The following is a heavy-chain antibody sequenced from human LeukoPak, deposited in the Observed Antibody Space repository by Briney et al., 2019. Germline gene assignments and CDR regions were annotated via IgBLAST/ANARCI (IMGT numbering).Heavy chain of an antibody. D-gene: IGHD2-15*01. Sequence: PSETLSLTCTVSGGSISSYYWSWIRQPPGKGLEWIGYIYYSGSTNYNPSLKSRVTISVDTSKNQFSLKLSSVTAADTAVYHCARSGEGYYYGMDVWGQGTTVTVSS. CDR1: GGSISSYY. CDR2: IYYSGST. CDR3: ARSGEGYYYGMDV. J-gene: IGHJ6*02. V-gene: IGHV4-59*01.